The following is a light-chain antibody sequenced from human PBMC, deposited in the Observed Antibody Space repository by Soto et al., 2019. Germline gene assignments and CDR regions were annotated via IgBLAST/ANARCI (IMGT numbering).Light chain of an antibody. V-gene: IGKV1-39*01. Sequence: DIQLTQSPSSLSASVGDRVTITCRASQSISSYLNWYQQRPGKAPNLLIYATSSLRTGVPSRFRGSRSGADFTLTITYLQPEDFATYYCQQSYSTPPTTFGQGTRLEIK. CDR1: QSISSY. J-gene: IGKJ5*01. CDR3: QQSYSTPPTT. CDR2: ATS.